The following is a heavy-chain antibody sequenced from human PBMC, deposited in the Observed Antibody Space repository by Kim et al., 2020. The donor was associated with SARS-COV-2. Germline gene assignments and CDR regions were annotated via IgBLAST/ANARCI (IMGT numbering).Heavy chain of an antibody. D-gene: IGHD3-10*01. V-gene: IGHV3-9*01. CDR3: GTDLQPGGMDV. J-gene: IGHJ6*02. CDR2: SV. Sequence: SVGYADSVRGRLTISRDNAKNSLYLEMNSLRPEDTGLYDCGTDLQPGGMDVWGQGTTVIVSS.